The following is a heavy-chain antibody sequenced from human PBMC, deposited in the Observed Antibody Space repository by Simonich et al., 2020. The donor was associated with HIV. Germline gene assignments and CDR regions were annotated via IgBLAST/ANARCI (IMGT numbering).Heavy chain of an antibody. CDR3: ARRTGYDLDY. CDR1: GGSFSDYY. V-gene: IGHV4-34*01. J-gene: IGHJ4*02. CDR2: INHSGST. D-gene: IGHD5-12*01. Sequence: QVHLQQWGAGLLKPSETLSLTCAVYGGSFSDYYWTWIRQPPGKGLEWIGEINHSGSTDYNPSLKSRVTISVDTSKNQFSLKLSSVTAADTAVYYCARRTGYDLDYWGQGTLVTVSS.